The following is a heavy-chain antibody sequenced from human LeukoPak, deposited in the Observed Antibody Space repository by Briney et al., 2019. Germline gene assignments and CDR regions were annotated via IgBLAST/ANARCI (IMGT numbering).Heavy chain of an antibody. D-gene: IGHD3-10*01. CDR3: ARAVGYGSGTYRQYYFDY. Sequence: ASVKVSCVVSEYTFTAYYIHWVRQAPGQGLEWMGWINPNSGGTNYAQNFQGRVTMSRDTSISTAYMELTRLRSDDTAVYYCARAVGYGSGTYRQYYFDYWGQGTLVTVSS. CDR1: EYTFTAYY. CDR2: INPNSGGT. V-gene: IGHV1-2*02. J-gene: IGHJ4*02.